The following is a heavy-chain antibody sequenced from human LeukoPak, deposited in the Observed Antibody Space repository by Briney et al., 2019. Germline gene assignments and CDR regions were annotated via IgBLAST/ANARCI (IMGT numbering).Heavy chain of an antibody. Sequence: SETLSLTCTVSGGSITSYYWSWIRQPPGKGLEWIGYIYYSGSTNYNPSLKSRVTISVDTSKNQFSLKLSSVTAADTAAYYCAREGRSSSVDYWGQGTLVTVSS. CDR2: IYYSGST. CDR3: AREGRSSSVDY. J-gene: IGHJ4*02. V-gene: IGHV4-59*01. CDR1: GGSITSYY. D-gene: IGHD6-6*01.